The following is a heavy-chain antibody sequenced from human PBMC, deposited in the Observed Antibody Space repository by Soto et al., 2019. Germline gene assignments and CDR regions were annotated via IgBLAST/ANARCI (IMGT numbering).Heavy chain of an antibody. D-gene: IGHD6-25*01. Sequence: QVQLVQSGAEVKKPGASVRVSCKASGYTFTSYYIHWVRQAPGQGLEWMAIVNPTGGSTNYAQKFQGRVTVTFDTSTSTVFMELNSLRYEDTAVYYCARHLAAGDSWGQATLVTVSS. CDR3: ARHLAAGDS. J-gene: IGHJ4*02. V-gene: IGHV1-46*03. CDR2: VNPTGGST. CDR1: GYTFTSYY.